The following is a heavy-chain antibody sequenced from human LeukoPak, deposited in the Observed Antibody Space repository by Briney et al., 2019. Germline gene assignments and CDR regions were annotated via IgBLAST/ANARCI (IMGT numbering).Heavy chain of an antibody. CDR2: INWNGGST. V-gene: IGHV3-20*04. D-gene: IGHD2-2*01. J-gene: IGHJ4*01. Sequence: GRCLRLSCAASGFTFDDYGLSWVRQAPGKGLECVSGINWNGGSTGYAHSVTGPFTISTDTAKSSLYLQMSSLRAEDTALYYCASLPSGGRSTGDYCGHGTLFTVSS. CDR3: ASLPSGGRSTGDY. CDR1: GFTFDDYG.